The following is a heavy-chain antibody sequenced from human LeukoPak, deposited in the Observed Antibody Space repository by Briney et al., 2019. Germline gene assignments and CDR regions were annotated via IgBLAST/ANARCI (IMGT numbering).Heavy chain of an antibody. CDR1: GGSISSGDYY. CDR3: ARDRGYCSSTSCYRDFDY. Sequence: SETLSLTCTVSGGSISSGDYYWSWIRQPPGKGLEWIGYIYYSGSTYYNPSLKSRVTISVDTSKNQFSLKLNSVTAADTAVYYCARDRGYCSSTSCYRDFDYWGQGTLVTVSS. V-gene: IGHV4-30-4*08. D-gene: IGHD2-2*01. CDR2: IYYSGST. J-gene: IGHJ4*02.